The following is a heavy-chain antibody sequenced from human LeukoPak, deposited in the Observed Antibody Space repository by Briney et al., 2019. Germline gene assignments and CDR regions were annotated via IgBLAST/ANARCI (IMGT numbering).Heavy chain of an antibody. V-gene: IGHV4-59*01. D-gene: IGHD5-18*01. J-gene: IGHJ4*02. Sequence: KPSETLSLTCTVSGGSISSYYWSWIRQPPGKGLEWIGYVSYSGSTDYNPSLKSRVIISIDTSKNQFSLRLRSVTAADTAVYYCARENDRYGRIDYWGQGTQVTVSS. CDR1: GGSISSYY. CDR3: ARENDRYGRIDY. CDR2: VSYSGST.